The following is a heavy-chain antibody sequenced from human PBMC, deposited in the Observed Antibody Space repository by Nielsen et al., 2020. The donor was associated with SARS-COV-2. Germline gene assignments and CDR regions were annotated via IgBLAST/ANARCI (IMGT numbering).Heavy chain of an antibody. D-gene: IGHD1-26*01. Sequence: WIRQPPGKGLEWVSGISWNGGSTGYADSVKGRFTISRDNAKNSLYLQMNSLRAEDTALYYCAKLFESGSYYYYGMDVWGQGTTVTVSS. V-gene: IGHV3-20*03. J-gene: IGHJ6*02. CDR2: ISWNGGST. CDR3: AKLFESGSYYYYGMDV.